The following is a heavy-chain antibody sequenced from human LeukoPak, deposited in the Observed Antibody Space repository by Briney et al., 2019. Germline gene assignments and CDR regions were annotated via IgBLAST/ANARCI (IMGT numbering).Heavy chain of an antibody. Sequence: GGSLRLSCAASGFTFSSYGMHWVRQAPGKGLEWVAFIRYDGSNKYYADSVKGRFTISRDNSKNTLYLQMNSLRAEDTAVYYCAKEPTYSSSWRTNDYWGQGTLVTVSS. J-gene: IGHJ4*02. CDR2: IRYDGSNK. CDR3: AKEPTYSSSWRTNDY. D-gene: IGHD6-13*01. V-gene: IGHV3-30*02. CDR1: GFTFSSYG.